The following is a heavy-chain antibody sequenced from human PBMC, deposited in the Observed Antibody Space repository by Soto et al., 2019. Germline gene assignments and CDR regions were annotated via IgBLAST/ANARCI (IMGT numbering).Heavy chain of an antibody. CDR1: GGSISSGGYS. D-gene: IGHD3-10*01. CDR3: AREGISLAYGSGQNWFDP. V-gene: IGHV4-30-2*01. CDR2: IYHSGST. Sequence: QLQLQESGSGLVKPSQTLSLTCAVSGGSISSGGYSWSWIRQPPGKGLEWIGYIYHSGSTYYNPSLKSRVTISVDRSKNQCSLKLSSVTAADTAVYYCAREGISLAYGSGQNWFDPWGQGTLVTVSS. J-gene: IGHJ5*02.